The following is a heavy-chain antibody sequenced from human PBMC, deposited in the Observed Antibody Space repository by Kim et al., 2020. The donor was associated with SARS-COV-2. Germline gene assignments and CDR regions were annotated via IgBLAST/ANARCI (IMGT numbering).Heavy chain of an antibody. CDR3: ATSGQFDS. V-gene: IGHV3-23*01. CDR1: EFSFSRSA. Sequence: GGSLRLSCAASEFSFSRSAMSWVRQAPGKGLEWVSTISSSGGFTYQADAVKGRFTISRDNSKNTLYLQMNSLRVEDKAVYYCATSGQFDSWGQGTLVTVS. J-gene: IGHJ5*01. CDR2: ISSSGGFT.